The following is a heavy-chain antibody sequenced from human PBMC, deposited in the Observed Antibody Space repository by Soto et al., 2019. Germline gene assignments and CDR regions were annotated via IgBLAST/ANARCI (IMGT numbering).Heavy chain of an antibody. D-gene: IGHD2-2*01. J-gene: IGHJ4*02. Sequence: TLSLTCTVSGGSISSGGYYWSWIRQHPGKGLEWIGYIYYSGSTYYNPSLKSRVTISVDTSKNQFSLKLSSVTAADTAVYYCARVNSLYCSSTSCPTGYFDYWGQGTLVTVSS. CDR1: GGSISSGGYY. V-gene: IGHV4-31*03. CDR3: ARVNSLYCSSTSCPTGYFDY. CDR2: IYYSGST.